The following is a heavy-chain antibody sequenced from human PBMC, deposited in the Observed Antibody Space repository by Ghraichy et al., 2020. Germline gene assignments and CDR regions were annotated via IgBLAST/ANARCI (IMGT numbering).Heavy chain of an antibody. D-gene: IGHD4-11*01. CDR3: ARRDSNGVDY. CDR2: IYHSGST. Sequence: SETLSLTCAVSGGSISSGGYSWSWIRQPPGKGLEWIGYIYHSGSTYYNPSLKSRVTISVDRSKNQFSLKLSSVTAADTAVYYCARRDSNGVDYWGQGTLVTVSS. CDR1: GGSISSGGYS. J-gene: IGHJ4*02. V-gene: IGHV4-30-2*01.